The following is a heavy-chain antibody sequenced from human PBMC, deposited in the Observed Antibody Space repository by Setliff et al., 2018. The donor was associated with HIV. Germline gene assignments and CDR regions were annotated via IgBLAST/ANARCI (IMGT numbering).Heavy chain of an antibody. CDR2: IIPIFGTA. D-gene: IGHD6-19*01. J-gene: IGHJ4*02. V-gene: IGHV1-69*05. CDR3: ARGSCSGCYLSDY. CDR1: GYSFTGYY. Sequence: SVKVSCKASGYSFTGYYMHWVRQAPGQGLEWMGGIIPIFGTANYAQKFQGRVTITRDTSANTAYMELSSLRSEDTAVYYCARGSCSGCYLSDYWGLGTLVTVSS.